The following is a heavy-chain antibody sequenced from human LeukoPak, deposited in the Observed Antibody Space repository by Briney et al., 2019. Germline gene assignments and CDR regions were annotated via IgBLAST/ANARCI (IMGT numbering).Heavy chain of an antibody. CDR1: GFTFDDYT. CDR2: ISWDGGST. D-gene: IGHD2-2*01. CDR3: AHRKATSWAHDY. Sequence: PGGSLRLSCAASGFTFDDYTMHWVRQAPGKGLEWVSLISWDGGSTYYADSVKGRFTISRDNSKNTLNLQMNSLRAEDTAVYYCAHRKATSWAHDYWGQGTLVTVSS. V-gene: IGHV3-43*01. J-gene: IGHJ4*02.